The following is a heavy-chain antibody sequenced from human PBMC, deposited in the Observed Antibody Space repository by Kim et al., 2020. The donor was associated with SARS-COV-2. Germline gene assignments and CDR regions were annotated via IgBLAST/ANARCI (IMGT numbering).Heavy chain of an antibody. D-gene: IGHD3-9*01. Sequence: GGSLRLSCAASGFTFSDYYMSWIRQAPGKGLEWVSYISSSSSYTNYADSVKGRFTISRDNAKNSLYLQMNSLRAEDTAVYYCARDDIVLRYLDPWGQGTLVTVTS. CDR2: ISSSSSYT. J-gene: IGHJ5*02. V-gene: IGHV3-11*06. CDR3: ARDDIVLRYLDP. CDR1: GFTFSDYY.